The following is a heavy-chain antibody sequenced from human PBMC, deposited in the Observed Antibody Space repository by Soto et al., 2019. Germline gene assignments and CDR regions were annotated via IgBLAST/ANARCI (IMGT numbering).Heavy chain of an antibody. J-gene: IGHJ5*02. Sequence: ASVKVSCKVSGYTLTELSMHWVRQAPGKGLEWMGGFDPEDGETIYAQKFQGRVTMTEDTSTDTAYMELSSLRSEDTAVYYCATDFHNYYGSGSYYPWGQGTLVTVPS. D-gene: IGHD3-10*01. CDR3: ATDFHNYYGSGSYYP. V-gene: IGHV1-24*01. CDR2: FDPEDGET. CDR1: GYTLTELS.